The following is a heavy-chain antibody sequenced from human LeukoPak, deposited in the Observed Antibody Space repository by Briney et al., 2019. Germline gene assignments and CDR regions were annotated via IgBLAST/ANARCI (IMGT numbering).Heavy chain of an antibody. Sequence: ASVKVSCKASGYTFTGYYMHWVRQAPGQGLEWMGRINPNSGNTGYAQKFQGRVTMTRNTSISTAYMELSSLRSEDTAVYYCARGREQLVRDWFDPWGQGTLVTVSS. V-gene: IGHV1-8*02. D-gene: IGHD6-13*01. CDR3: ARGREQLVRDWFDP. CDR2: INPNSGNT. J-gene: IGHJ5*02. CDR1: GYTFTGYY.